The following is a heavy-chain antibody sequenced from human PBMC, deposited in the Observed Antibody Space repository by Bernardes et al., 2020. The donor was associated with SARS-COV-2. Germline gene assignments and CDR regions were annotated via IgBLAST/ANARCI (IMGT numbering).Heavy chain of an antibody. D-gene: IGHD2-2*01. CDR2: IYHGGST. CDR1: GDSISTNNW. J-gene: IGHJ4*02. CDR3: AREHSTGSFDY. V-gene: IGHV4-4*02. Sequence: ETLSLTCAVSGDSISTNNWWMWVRQPPGKGLEWIGEIYHGGSTNYNPSLKSRVTMSVDKSKNHLSLIVSSVTAADTAVYYCAREHSTGSFDYWGQGTLVTVSS.